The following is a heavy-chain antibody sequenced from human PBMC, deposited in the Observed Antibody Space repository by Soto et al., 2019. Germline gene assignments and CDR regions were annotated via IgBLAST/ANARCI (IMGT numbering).Heavy chain of an antibody. CDR1: GGTCNSFA. CDR2: IIPVLGVA. D-gene: IGHD2-8*01. CDR3: AIDRTDCSNGVFERGGWLDP. V-gene: IGHV1-69*01. J-gene: IGHJ5*02. Sequence: QVQLVQSGAEVKKPGSSVTVSCRASGGTCNSFAISWVRQAPGQGLEWMGGIIPVLGVAKYAQKFQGGVTITADEATSTVYLELSGLGSEDTAMYYCAIDRTDCSNGVFERGGWLDPWGQGTLVTVSS.